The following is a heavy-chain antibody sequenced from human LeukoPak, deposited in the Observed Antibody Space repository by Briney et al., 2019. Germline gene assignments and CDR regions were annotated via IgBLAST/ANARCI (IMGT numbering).Heavy chain of an antibody. D-gene: IGHD1-26*01. CDR3: ARVVFGIVGATVPYNWFDP. V-gene: IGHV1-69*04. Sequence: GASVKVSCKASGGTFSSYAISWVRQAPGQGLEWMGRIIPILGIANYAQKFQGRVTITADKSTSTAYMELSSLRSEDTAVYYCARVVFGIVGATVPYNWFDPWGQGTLVTVSS. CDR1: GGTFSSYA. J-gene: IGHJ5*02. CDR2: IIPILGIA.